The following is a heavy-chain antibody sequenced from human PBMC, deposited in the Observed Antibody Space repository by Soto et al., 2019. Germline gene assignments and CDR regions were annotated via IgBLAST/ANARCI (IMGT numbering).Heavy chain of an antibody. Sequence: QVQLQESGPGLVKPSGTLSLTCAVSGDSISSSNWWTWVRQPPGKGLEWIGEIYHSGSTSYNPSLKSRVTISVDKSKNHFSLKLSAVTAADTAVYSCATNAVAGTPIDYWGQGTLVTVSS. J-gene: IGHJ4*02. CDR3: ATNAVAGTPIDY. CDR2: IYHSGST. D-gene: IGHD6-19*01. V-gene: IGHV4-4*02. CDR1: GDSISSSNW.